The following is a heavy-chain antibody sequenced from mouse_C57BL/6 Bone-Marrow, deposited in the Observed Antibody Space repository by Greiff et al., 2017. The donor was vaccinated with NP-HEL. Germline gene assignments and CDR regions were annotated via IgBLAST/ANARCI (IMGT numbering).Heavy chain of an antibody. J-gene: IGHJ2*01. CDR2: IYPGDGDT. Sequence: QVQLKQSGPELVKPGASVKISCKASGYAFSSSWMNWVKQRPGKGLEWIGRIYPGDGDTNYNGKFKGKATLTADKSSSTAYMQLSSLTSEDSAVYFCAKGDGYYENFDYWGQGTTLTVSS. D-gene: IGHD2-3*01. CDR3: AKGDGYYENFDY. V-gene: IGHV1-82*01. CDR1: GYAFSSSW.